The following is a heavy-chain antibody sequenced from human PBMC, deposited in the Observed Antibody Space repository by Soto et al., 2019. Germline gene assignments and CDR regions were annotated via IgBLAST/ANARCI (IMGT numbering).Heavy chain of an antibody. CDR2: IYHSGST. V-gene: IGHV4-30-2*01. Sequence: TSETLSLTCAVSGGSISSGGYSWSWIRQPPGKGLEWIGYIYHSGSTYYNPSLKSRVTISVDRSKNQFSLKLSSVTAADTAVYYCASGIVEGNDYWGQGTLVTVSS. CDR1: GGSISSGGYS. J-gene: IGHJ4*02. D-gene: IGHD3-16*02. CDR3: ASGIVEGNDY.